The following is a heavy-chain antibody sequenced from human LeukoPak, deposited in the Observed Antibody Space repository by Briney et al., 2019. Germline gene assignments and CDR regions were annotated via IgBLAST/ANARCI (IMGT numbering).Heavy chain of an antibody. CDR3: ARAEILEWELPRGRY. CDR2: ISSSSSTI. J-gene: IGHJ4*02. D-gene: IGHD1-26*01. CDR1: GFTFSSYS. Sequence: PGGSLRLSCAASGFTFSSYSMNWVRQAPGKGLEWVSYISSSSSTIYYADSVKGRFTISRDNAKNSLYLQMNSLRAEDTAVYYCARAEILEWELPRGRYWGQGTLVTVSS. V-gene: IGHV3-48*01.